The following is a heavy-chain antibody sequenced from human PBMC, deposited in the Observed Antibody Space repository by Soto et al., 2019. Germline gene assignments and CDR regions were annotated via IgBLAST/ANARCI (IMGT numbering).Heavy chain of an antibody. J-gene: IGHJ4*02. Sequence: ASVKVSCKASGGTFSSYAISWVQQAPGQGLEWMGGIIPIFGTANYAQKFQGRVTITADESTSTAYMELSSLRSEDTAVYYCARDAQVLDYYDSSGYWNYFDYWGQGTLVTVSS. V-gene: IGHV1-69*13. CDR3: ARDAQVLDYYDSSGYWNYFDY. CDR1: GGTFSSYA. CDR2: IIPIFGTA. D-gene: IGHD3-22*01.